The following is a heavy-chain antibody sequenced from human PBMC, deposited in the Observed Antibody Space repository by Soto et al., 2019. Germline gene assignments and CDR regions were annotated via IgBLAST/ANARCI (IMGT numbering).Heavy chain of an antibody. CDR1: GFTFSSYA. V-gene: IGHV3-23*01. D-gene: IGHD2-2*01. Sequence: PGGSLRLSCAASGFTFSSYAMSWVRQAPGKGLEWVSAISGSGGSTYYADSVKGRFTISRDNSKNTLYLQMNSLRAEDTAVYYCAKGIYCSSTSCPGWPYYYYYMDVWGKGTTVTVSS. CDR3: AKGIYCSSTSCPGWPYYYYYMDV. CDR2: ISGSGGST. J-gene: IGHJ6*03.